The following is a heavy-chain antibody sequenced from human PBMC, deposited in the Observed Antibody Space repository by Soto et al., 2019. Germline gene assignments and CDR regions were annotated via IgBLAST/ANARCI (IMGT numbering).Heavy chain of an antibody. CDR1: GFTFSSYS. J-gene: IGHJ4*02. CDR3: ASAPIALGYCSGGSCYATGFDY. CDR2: ISSSSSYI. Sequence: EVQLVESGGGLVKPGGSLRLSCAASGFTFSSYSMNWVRQAPGKGLEWVSSISSSSSYIYYADSVKGRFTISRDNAKNSLYLQMNSLRAEDTAVYYCASAPIALGYCSGGSCYATGFDYWGQGTLVTVSS. V-gene: IGHV3-21*01. D-gene: IGHD2-15*01.